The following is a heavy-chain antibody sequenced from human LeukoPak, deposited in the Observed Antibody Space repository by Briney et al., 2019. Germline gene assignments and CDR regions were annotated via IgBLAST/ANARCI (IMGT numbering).Heavy chain of an antibody. CDR1: GFTFSTYG. V-gene: IGHV3-30*03. Sequence: PGGSLRLSCAASGFTFSTYGVHWVRQAPGKGLEWVAVISFDGIYKFYSDSVKGRFSISRDNSNNTLSLQMNSLRADDTAVYYCARDNWGTPDGIDGFSVWGQGTMVTVSS. J-gene: IGHJ3*01. CDR2: ISFDGIYK. D-gene: IGHD7-27*01. CDR3: ARDNWGTPDGIDGFSV.